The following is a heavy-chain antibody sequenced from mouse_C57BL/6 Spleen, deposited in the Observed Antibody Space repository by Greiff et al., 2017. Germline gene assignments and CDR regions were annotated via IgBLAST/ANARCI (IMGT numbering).Heavy chain of an antibody. CDR1: GFTFSSYA. J-gene: IGHJ4*01. D-gene: IGHD5-2*01. CDR3: TRGEYGGYAMDY. CDR2: ISSGGDYI. V-gene: IGHV5-9-1*02. Sequence: DVQLVESGEGLVKPGGSLKLSCAASGFTFSSYAMSWVRQTPEKRLEWVAYISSGGDYIYYADTVKGRFTIPRDNARNTLYLQMSSLKSEDTAMYYCTRGEYGGYAMDYWGQGTSVTVSS.